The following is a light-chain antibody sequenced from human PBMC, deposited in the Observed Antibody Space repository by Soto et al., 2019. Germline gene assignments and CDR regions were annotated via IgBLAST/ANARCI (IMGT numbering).Light chain of an antibody. CDR1: SGSVSSSYY. J-gene: IGLJ2*01. CDR3: VLHVGSGISV. V-gene: IGLV8-61*01. CDR2: STN. Sequence: QTVVTQEPSFSVSPGGTVTLTCGLSSGSVSSSYYPSWYQQTPGQAPRTLIYSTNTRSSGVPDRFSGSILGNKAALTITGAQADDESDYYCVLHVGSGISVFGGGTKLTVL.